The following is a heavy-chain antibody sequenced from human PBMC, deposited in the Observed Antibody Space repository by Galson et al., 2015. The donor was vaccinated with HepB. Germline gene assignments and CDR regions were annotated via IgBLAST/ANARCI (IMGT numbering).Heavy chain of an antibody. D-gene: IGHD5-18*01. CDR1: GGTFSSYA. V-gene: IGHV1-69*06. Sequence: SVKVSCKASGGTFSSYAISWVRQAPGQGLEWMGGIIPIFGTANYAQKFQGRVTITADKSTSTAYMELSSLRSEDTAVYYCARALVDTAMDPHDAFDIWSQGTMVTVSS. J-gene: IGHJ3*02. CDR2: IIPIFGTA. CDR3: ARALVDTAMDPHDAFDI.